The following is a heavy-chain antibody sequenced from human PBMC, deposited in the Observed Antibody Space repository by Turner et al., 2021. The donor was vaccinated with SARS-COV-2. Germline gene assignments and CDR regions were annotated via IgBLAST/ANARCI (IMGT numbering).Heavy chain of an antibody. CDR1: EFTVSSNY. CDR2: IYSGGST. J-gene: IGHJ4*02. D-gene: IGHD5-18*01. CDR3: ARQLWLRGGFDY. Sequence: EVQLVESGVSLSQPGGALRLSCAASEFTVSSNYMSWVRQAPGKGLEWVSVIYSGGSTYYADSVKGRFTISRDNSKNTLYLQMNSLRAEDTAVYYCARQLWLRGGFDYWGQGTLVTVSS. V-gene: IGHV3-66*04.